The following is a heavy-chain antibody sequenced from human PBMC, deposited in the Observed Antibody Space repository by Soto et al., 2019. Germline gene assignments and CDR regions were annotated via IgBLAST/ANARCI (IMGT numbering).Heavy chain of an antibody. CDR1: GYTFTSYY. CDR3: ATDGGSAGFDY. CDR2: INPSGGYT. J-gene: IGHJ4*02. V-gene: IGHV1-46*01. Sequence: ASVKVSCKASGYTFTSYYMHWVRQAPGQGLEWMGIINPSGGYTSYAQKFQGTVTMTSDTSTSTVYMEMSSLRSEDTAVYYCATDGGSAGFDYWGQGTLVTVSS. D-gene: IGHD3-16*01.